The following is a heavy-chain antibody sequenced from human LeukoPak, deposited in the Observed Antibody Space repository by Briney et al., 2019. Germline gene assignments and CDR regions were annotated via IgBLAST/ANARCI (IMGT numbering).Heavy chain of an antibody. CDR2: IYYSGST. J-gene: IGHJ4*02. D-gene: IGHD5-18*01. V-gene: IGHV4-59*01. Sequence: PGGSLRLSCAASGFTFSSYAMSWVRQAPGKGLEWIGYIYYSGSTNYNPSLKSRVTISVDTSKNQFSLKLSSVTAADTAVYHCAREAMYSYGNNFDYWGQGTLVTVSS. CDR3: AREAMYSYGNNFDY. CDR1: GFTFSSYA.